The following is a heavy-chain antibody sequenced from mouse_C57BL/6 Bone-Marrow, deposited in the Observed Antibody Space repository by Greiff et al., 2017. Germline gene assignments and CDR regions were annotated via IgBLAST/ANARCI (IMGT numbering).Heavy chain of an antibody. CDR3: ARPPYYSNYFYAMDY. V-gene: IGHV1-78*01. Sequence: QVQLQQSDAELVKPGASVKISCKVSGYTFTDHTIHWMKQRPEQGLEWIGYIYPRDGSTKYNEKFKGKATLTADKSSSTAYMQLNSLTSEDSAVYFCARPPYYSNYFYAMDYWGQGTSVTVSS. CDR2: IYPRDGST. J-gene: IGHJ4*01. D-gene: IGHD2-5*01. CDR1: GYTFTDHT.